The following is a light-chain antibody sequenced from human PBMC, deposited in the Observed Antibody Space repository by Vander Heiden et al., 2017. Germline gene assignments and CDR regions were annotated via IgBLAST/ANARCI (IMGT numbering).Light chain of an antibody. CDR2: GAS. J-gene: IGKJ4*01. V-gene: IGKV3-20*01. CDR1: QSVSSCY. Sequence: IVLTQSPGTRPLSPGERATLSCRASQSVSSCYLAWYQQKPGQAPRLLIYGASSRATGIPDRFSGSGSGTDFTLTISRLEPEDFAVYYCQQYGSSPQVTFGGGTKVEIK. CDR3: QQYGSSPQVT.